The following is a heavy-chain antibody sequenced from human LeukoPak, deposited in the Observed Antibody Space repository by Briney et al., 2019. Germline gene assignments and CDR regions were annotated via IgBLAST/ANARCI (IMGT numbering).Heavy chain of an antibody. CDR1: GYTFTSYG. D-gene: IGHD3-10*01. CDR3: ASRYGSGGQYYFDY. J-gene: IGHJ4*02. V-gene: IGHV1-18*01. CDR2: ISAYNGNT. Sequence: GASVKVSCKASGYTFTSYGISWVRQAPGQGLEWMGWISAYNGNTNYAQKLQGRVTMTTDTSTSTAYMELRSLRSDDTAAYYCASRYGSGGQYYFDYWGQGTLVTVSS.